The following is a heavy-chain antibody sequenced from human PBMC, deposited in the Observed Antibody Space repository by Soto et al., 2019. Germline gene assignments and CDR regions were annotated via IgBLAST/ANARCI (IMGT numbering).Heavy chain of an antibody. CDR2: IYYSGST. J-gene: IGHJ5*02. V-gene: IGHV4-30-4*01. CDR3: ARLVVAATTGVFWFDP. CDR1: GGSISSGDYY. D-gene: IGHD2-15*01. Sequence: SETLSLTCTVSGGSISSGDYYWSWIRQPPGEGLEWIGYIYYSGSTYYNPSLKSRVTISVDTSKNQFSLKLSSVTAADTAVYYCARLVVAATTGVFWFDPWGQGTLVTVSS.